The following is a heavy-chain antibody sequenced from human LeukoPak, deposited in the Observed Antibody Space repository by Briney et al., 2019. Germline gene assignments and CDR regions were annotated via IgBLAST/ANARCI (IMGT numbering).Heavy chain of an antibody. V-gene: IGHV3-23*01. CDR1: GFTFSSYA. CDR2: ISGSGGST. D-gene: IGHD4-17*01. CDR3: ARDGNDYGDYVPGTFSFDP. J-gene: IGHJ5*02. Sequence: GGSLRLSCAAPGFTFSSYAMSWVRQAPGKGLEWVSAISGSGGSTYYADSVKGRFTISRDNSKNTLYLQMNSLRAEDTAVYYCARDGNDYGDYVPGTFSFDPWGQGTLVAVSS.